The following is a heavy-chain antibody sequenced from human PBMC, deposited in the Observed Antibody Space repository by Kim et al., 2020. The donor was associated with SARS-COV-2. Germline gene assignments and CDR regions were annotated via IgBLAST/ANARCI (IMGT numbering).Heavy chain of an antibody. Sequence: GGSLRLSCTASGFTFGDYAMSWFRQAPGKGLEWVGFIRSKAYGGTTEYAASVKGRFTISRDDSKSIAYLQMNSLKTEDTAVYYCGSGLEYQLLNYHKFDYWGQGTLVTVSS. J-gene: IGHJ4*02. D-gene: IGHD2-2*01. CDR3: GSGLEYQLLNYHKFDY. CDR2: IRSKAYGGTT. V-gene: IGHV3-49*03. CDR1: GFTFGDYA.